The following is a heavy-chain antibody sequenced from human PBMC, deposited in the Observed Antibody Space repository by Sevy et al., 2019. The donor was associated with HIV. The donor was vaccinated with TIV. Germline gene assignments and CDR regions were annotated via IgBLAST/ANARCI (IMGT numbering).Heavy chain of an antibody. CDR3: ARDPLEMDYFDY. CDR2: ISSSGGTI. J-gene: IGHJ4*02. D-gene: IGHD1-1*01. Sequence: GGSLRLSCAVSRFSFSDFFMSWIRQAPGKGLEWISSISSSGGTIYYAASVKGRFTISRDNTKNSLFLQMNSLRAEDTAVYYCARDPLEMDYFDYWGLGTLVTVSS. V-gene: IGHV3-11*04. CDR1: RFSFSDFF.